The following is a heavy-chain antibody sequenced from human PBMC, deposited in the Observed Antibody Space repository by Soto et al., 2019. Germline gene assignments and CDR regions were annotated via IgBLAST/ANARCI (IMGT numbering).Heavy chain of an antibody. J-gene: IGHJ6*03. V-gene: IGHV1-8*01. CDR1: GYSFTSYD. CDR3: ARGGFLEPHMDV. CDR2: MNPNSADT. Sequence: ASVKVSCKASGYSFTSYDMNWVRQVPGQGPEWMGWMNPNSADTGYAQKFQGRMTMSRDMSTRTMYMELSGPTSEDTAVYYCARGGFLEPHMDVWGRGTTVTVSS.